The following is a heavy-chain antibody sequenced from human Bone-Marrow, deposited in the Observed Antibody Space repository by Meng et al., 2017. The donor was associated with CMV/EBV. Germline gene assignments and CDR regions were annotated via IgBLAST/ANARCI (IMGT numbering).Heavy chain of an antibody. V-gene: IGHV2-5*01. CDR3: ARSPYASGKLLNWFDP. CDR2: IYWNDDK. CDR1: GFSLTSSGVG. D-gene: IGHD3-10*01. Sequence: SGPTLVKPTQTLTLTCTFTGFSLTSSGVGVGWIRQPPGKALEWLALIYWNDDKRYSPSLKSRLSITKDTSRNQVVLTMTNMDPVDTATYFCARSPYASGKLLNWFDPWGQGTLVTVSS. J-gene: IGHJ5*02.